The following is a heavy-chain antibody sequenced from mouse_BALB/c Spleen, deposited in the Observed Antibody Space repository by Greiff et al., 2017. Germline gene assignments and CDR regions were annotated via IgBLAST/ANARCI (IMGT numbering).Heavy chain of an antibody. CDR2: ISSGSSTI. Sequence: EVQLVESGGGLVQPGGSRKLSCAASGFTFSSFGMHWVRQAPEKGLEWVAYISSGSSTIYYADTVKGRFTISRDNPKNTLFLQMTSLRSEDTAMYYCAREGYDVAWFAYWGQGTLVTVSA. CDR3: AREGYDVAWFAY. J-gene: IGHJ3*01. V-gene: IGHV5-17*02. CDR1: GFTFSSFG. D-gene: IGHD2-14*01.